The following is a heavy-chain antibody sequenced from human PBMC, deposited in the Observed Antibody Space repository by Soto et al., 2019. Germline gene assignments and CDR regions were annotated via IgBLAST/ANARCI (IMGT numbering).Heavy chain of an antibody. D-gene: IGHD6-13*01. Sequence: GASVKVSCKASGGTFISYRFNWVRQARGQGLEWLGGIVPIYRTADYAQKFQGRVTITADESTRTVYMELSSLKSQDTALYYCARDSGAKLSSSWGQGTLVTVSS. CDR1: GGTFISYR. V-gene: IGHV1-69*13. CDR3: ARDSGAKLSSS. J-gene: IGHJ4*02. CDR2: IVPIYRTA.